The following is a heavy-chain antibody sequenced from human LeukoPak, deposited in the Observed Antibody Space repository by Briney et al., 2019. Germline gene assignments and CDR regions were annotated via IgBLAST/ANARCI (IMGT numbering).Heavy chain of an antibody. CDR1: GFTFSSYG. D-gene: IGHD3-10*01. Sequence: GGSLRLSCAASGFTFSSYGMHWVRQAPGKGLEWVAVIWDDGSNKYYADSVKGRFTISRDNSKNTLYLQMNSLRAEDTAVYYCAKERGAPYYYYMDVWGKGTTVTVSS. CDR3: AKERGAPYYYYMDV. J-gene: IGHJ6*03. CDR2: IWDDGSNK. V-gene: IGHV3-33*06.